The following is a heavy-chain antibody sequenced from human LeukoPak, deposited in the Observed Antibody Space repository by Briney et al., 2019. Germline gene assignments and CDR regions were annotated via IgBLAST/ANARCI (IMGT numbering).Heavy chain of an antibody. Sequence: SETLSLTCTVSGGSVSSGSYYWSWIRQPPGKGLEWIGYIYYSGSTNYNPSLKSRVTISVDTSKNQFSLKLSSVTAADTAVYYCATVHFGYFTFWGQGTLVPVSS. D-gene: IGHD3-3*01. CDR1: GGSVSSGSYY. J-gene: IGHJ4*02. CDR3: ATVHFGYFTF. CDR2: IYYSGST. V-gene: IGHV4-61*01.